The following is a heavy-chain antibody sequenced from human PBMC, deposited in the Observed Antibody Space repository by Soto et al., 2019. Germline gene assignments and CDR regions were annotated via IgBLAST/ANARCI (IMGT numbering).Heavy chain of an antibody. D-gene: IGHD6-13*01. V-gene: IGHV4-31*03. CDR3: ARVYLGIAAAYTWFDP. Sequence: QVQLQESGPGLVKPSQTLSLTCTVSGGSISSGGYYWSWIRQHPGKGLEWIGYIYYSGSTYYNPSLKSRVTISVDTSKNQFSLKLSSVTAADTAVYYCARVYLGIAAAYTWFDPWGQGTLVTVSS. CDR2: IYYSGST. CDR1: GGSISSGGYY. J-gene: IGHJ5*02.